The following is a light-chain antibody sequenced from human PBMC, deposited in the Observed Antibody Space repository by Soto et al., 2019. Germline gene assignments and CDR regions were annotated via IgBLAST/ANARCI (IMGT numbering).Light chain of an antibody. Sequence: QSVLTQPASVSGSPGQSITISCIGTSSDVGAYNYVSWYQHHPGKAPKLVIYEVSNRPSGLSNRFSGSKSGNTASLTISGLQAEDEADYFCSSYTTTKEVFGTGTKVTVL. V-gene: IGLV2-14*01. CDR3: SSYTTTKEV. CDR1: SSDVGAYNY. CDR2: EVS. J-gene: IGLJ1*01.